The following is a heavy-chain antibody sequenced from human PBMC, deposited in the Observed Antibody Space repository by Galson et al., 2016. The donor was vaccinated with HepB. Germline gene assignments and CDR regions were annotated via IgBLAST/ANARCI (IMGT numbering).Heavy chain of an antibody. CDR2: IYWDDDK. CDR3: SHIFMINGSNRFFDY. D-gene: IGHD5-24*01. J-gene: IGHJ4*02. Sequence: PALVKPTQTLTLTCTFSGFSLSIGGVGVGWIRQPPGKALEWLALIYWDDDKRYNPSLKSRLTITKDASRNQVVLTMTNMDPVDTATYYCSHIFMINGSNRFFDYWGQGTLVTVSS. CDR1: GFSLSIGGVG. V-gene: IGHV2-5*02.